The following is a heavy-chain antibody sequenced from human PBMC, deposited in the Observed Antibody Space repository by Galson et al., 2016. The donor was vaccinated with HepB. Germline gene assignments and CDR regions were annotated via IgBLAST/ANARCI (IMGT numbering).Heavy chain of an antibody. CDR1: GFSFSSYS. V-gene: IGHV3-48*02. D-gene: IGHD2-15*01. CDR3: AKVYCSGANCPAGSYYFDY. Sequence: SLRLSCAASGFSFSSYSMNWVRQAPGKGLEWVPYITSSSSTIYYADSVQGRFTISRDNAKNSLYLQMNSLRDEDTAVYYCAKVYCSGANCPAGSYYFDYWGQGTLVTVSS. J-gene: IGHJ4*02. CDR2: ITSSSSTI.